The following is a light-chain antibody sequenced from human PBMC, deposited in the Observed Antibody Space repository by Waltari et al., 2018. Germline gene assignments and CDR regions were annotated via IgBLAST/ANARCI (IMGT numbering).Light chain of an antibody. CDR1: QSIMYSSNNQNF. CDR3: QQDVVTPFS. CDR2: WAS. V-gene: IGKV4-1*01. J-gene: IGKJ3*01. Sequence: DIVMTQSPDSLAVSLGERATINCKSSQSIMYSSNNQNFLAWYQKKPGHPPKLLIYWASTRQSGVPDRFTGSWSGTEFTLTISSLQAEDVAVYYCQQDVVTPFSCGPGTRVEIK.